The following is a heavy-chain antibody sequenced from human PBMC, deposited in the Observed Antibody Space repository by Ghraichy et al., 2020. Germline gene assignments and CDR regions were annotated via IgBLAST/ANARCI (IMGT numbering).Heavy chain of an antibody. V-gene: IGHV3-9*01. J-gene: IGHJ5*01. D-gene: IGHD4/OR15-4a*01. CDR3: AGGVDFGAKGEFES. CDR2: INWNGGKV. CDR1: GFTFDEYA. Sequence: LSLTCAGSGFTFDEYAMHWVRQVPGKGLEWVSSINWNGGKVGYADSLKGRFIVSRDNAKNSLYLQMNSLRPEDTAVYFCAGGVDFGAKGEFESWGQGTLVTVSS.